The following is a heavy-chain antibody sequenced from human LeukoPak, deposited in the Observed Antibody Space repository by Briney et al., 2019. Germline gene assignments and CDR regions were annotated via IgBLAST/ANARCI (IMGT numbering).Heavy chain of an antibody. D-gene: IGHD6-13*01. Sequence: PGGSLRLSCEASGFTFSSYWMSWVRQAPGKGLEWVANIKQDGSEKYYVDSVKGRFTISRDNAKNSLYLQMSSLRAEDTAVYYCAITRQEYSSSWEGDYWGQGTLVTVSS. CDR2: IKQDGSEK. J-gene: IGHJ4*02. CDR3: AITRQEYSSSWEGDY. CDR1: GFTFSSYW. V-gene: IGHV3-7*01.